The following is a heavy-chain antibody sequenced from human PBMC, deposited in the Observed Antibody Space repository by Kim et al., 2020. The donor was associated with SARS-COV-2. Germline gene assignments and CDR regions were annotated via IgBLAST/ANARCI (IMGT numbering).Heavy chain of an antibody. Sequence: KYSQKFQGRVTNTRDTSASTAYMELSSLRSQDTAVYYCARAQGILDAVDIWGQGTMVTVSS. CDR3: ARAQGILDAVDI. V-gene: IGHV1-3*01. J-gene: IGHJ3*02.